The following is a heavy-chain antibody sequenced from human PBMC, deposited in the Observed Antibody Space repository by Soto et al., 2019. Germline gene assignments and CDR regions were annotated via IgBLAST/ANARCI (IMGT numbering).Heavy chain of an antibody. CDR3: ASAMKYSYGYY. CDR1: GYTFTSYS. D-gene: IGHD5-18*01. CDR2: IYASDSDT. V-gene: IGHV5-51*01. J-gene: IGHJ4*02. Sequence: ESLKISCKCSGYTFTSYSIGCVRQMPGKGLEWMVIIYASDSDTRYSPSFQRQVTISVDKSISTAYLHWTSLKASDTAIYYCASAMKYSYGYYWGQGTLVTVS.